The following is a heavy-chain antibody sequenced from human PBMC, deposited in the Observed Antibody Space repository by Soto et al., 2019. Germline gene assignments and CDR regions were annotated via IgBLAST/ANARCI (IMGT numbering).Heavy chain of an antibody. CDR3: ARDQGLAGGWFDL. J-gene: IGHJ5*02. D-gene: IGHD3-16*01. CDR2: IYYSGST. Sequence: QVQLQESGPGLVKPSQTLSLTCTVSGGSISRGGYYWSWIRQHPGKGLEWIGYIYYSGSTYYNPSLKSRVTISVDTSKNQFSLKLSSVTAADTAVYYCARDQGLAGGWFDLWGQGTLVTVSS. CDR1: GGSISRGGYY. V-gene: IGHV4-31*03.